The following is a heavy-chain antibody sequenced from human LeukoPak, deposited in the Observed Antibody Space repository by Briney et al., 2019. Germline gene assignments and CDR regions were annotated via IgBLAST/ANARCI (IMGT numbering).Heavy chain of an antibody. Sequence: PSETLSLTCTVSGDSNSSDNYYWSWIRQPPGKGLEWIGYIHYSGNTYYNPSLKSRVSISVDTSTNQCSLKLNSVTAADTAMYFCARVHFSRSSMAFDIWGQGTMVTVSS. CDR3: ARVHFSRSSMAFDI. CDR1: GDSNSSDNYY. D-gene: IGHD6-6*01. CDR2: IHYSGNT. J-gene: IGHJ3*02. V-gene: IGHV4-30-4*01.